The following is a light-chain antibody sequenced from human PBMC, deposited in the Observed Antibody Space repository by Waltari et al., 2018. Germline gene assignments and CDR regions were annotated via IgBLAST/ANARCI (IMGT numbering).Light chain of an antibody. CDR3: QKYDRLPAT. CDR2: GAS. J-gene: IGKJ1*01. CDR1: QSVSRF. Sequence: EIVLTQSPGTRSLSPGERGTLSCRASQSVSRFLAWYQQKPGQAPRLLIYGASTRATGIPDRFSGSGSGKDFSLTISRLEPEDFAVYYCQKYDRLPATFGQGTKVEIK. V-gene: IGKV3-20*01.